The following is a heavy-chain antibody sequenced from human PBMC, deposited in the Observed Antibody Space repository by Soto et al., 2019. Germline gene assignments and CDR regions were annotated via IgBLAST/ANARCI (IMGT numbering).Heavy chain of an antibody. Sequence: PGGSLRLSCAASGFTFSSYWMHWVRQAPGKGLVWVSRINSDGSSTSYADSVKGRFTISRDNAKNTLYLQMNSLRAEDTAVYYCARELEPVLRYFDWLLYVPGYGMDVWGQGTTVTVSS. CDR3: ARELEPVLRYFDWLLYVPGYGMDV. CDR2: INSDGSST. J-gene: IGHJ6*02. V-gene: IGHV3-74*01. CDR1: GFTFSSYW. D-gene: IGHD3-9*01.